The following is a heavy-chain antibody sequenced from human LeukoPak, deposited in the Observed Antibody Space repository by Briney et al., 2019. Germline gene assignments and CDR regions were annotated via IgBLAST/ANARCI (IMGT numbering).Heavy chain of an antibody. D-gene: IGHD1-20*01. CDR3: ARGPTITRYNWAFDY. CDR1: GGSISSGSYY. V-gene: IGHV4-61*02. J-gene: IGHJ4*02. CDR2: IYTSGST. Sequence: SQTLSPTCTVSGGSISSGSYYWSWIRQPAGKGLEWIGRIYTSGSTNHNPSLKSRVTISVDTSKNQFSLKLSSVTAADTAVYYCARGPTITRYNWAFDYWGQGTLVTVSS.